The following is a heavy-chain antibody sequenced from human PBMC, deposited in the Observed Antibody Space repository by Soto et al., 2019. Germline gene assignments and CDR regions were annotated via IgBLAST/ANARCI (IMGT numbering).Heavy chain of an antibody. J-gene: IGHJ4*02. Sequence: EVQLVESGGGLVQPRGSLRLSCAASGFTFRSYAMNWVRQAPGKGLEWGSYINSGSSTIYYADSAKGRFSISRDNAKNSLYLQMNSLRDEDAAVYFCVRDRGYTGYDLEYWGQGALVTVSS. CDR2: INSGSSTI. CDR3: VRDRGYTGYDLEY. D-gene: IGHD5-12*01. V-gene: IGHV3-48*02. CDR1: GFTFRSYA.